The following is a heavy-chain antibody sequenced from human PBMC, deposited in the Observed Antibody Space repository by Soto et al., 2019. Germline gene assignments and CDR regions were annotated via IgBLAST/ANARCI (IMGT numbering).Heavy chain of an antibody. CDR1: GMTFSRYV. J-gene: IGHJ5*02. CDR3: AKDPVFLSSGTHPLGSDP. D-gene: IGHD3-10*01. CDR2: ISGSGDGT. Sequence: PGGSLRLSCAASGMTFSRYVMSWVRQAPGKGLEWVSTISGSGDGTYYADSVKGRFTISRDNSKNTLYLQMSRLRAEDTAVYYCAKDPVFLSSGTHPLGSDPWGQGTLVTVSS. V-gene: IGHV3-23*01.